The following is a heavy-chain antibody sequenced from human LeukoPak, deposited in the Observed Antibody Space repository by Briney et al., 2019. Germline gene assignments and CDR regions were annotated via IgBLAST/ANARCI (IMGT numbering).Heavy chain of an antibody. CDR2: IWYDGGNK. D-gene: IGHD5-12*01. V-gene: IGHV3-33*01. J-gene: IGHJ4*02. CDR3: ARGRDSGYDLLDY. CDR1: GFTFSIYG. Sequence: GRSLRLSCAASGFTFSIYGMHWVRQAPGEGLEWVAVIWYDGGNKYYADSVKGRFTISRDNSKNTLYLQMNSLRAEDTAVYYCARGRDSGYDLLDYWGQGTLVTVSS.